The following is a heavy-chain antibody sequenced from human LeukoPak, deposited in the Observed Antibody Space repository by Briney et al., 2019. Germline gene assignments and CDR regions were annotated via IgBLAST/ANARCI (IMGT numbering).Heavy chain of an antibody. J-gene: IGHJ3*02. D-gene: IGHD3-3*01. V-gene: IGHV4-61*02. CDR1: GGSISSGSYY. Sequence: PSETLSLTCTVSGGSISSGSYYWSWIRQPAGKGLEWIGRIYTSGSTNYNPSLKSRVTISVDTSKNQFSLKLSSVTAADTAVYYCARGEWPDAFDIWGQGTMVTVSS. CDR2: IYTSGST. CDR3: ARGEWPDAFDI.